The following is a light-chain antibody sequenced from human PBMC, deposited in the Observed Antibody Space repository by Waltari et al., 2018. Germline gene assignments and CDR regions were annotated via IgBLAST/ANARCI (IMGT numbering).Light chain of an antibody. CDR3: QQYNSYSQT. V-gene: IGKV1-5*03. Sequence: DIQITQSPSTLSASVGDRATITGRASQSLSSWLAWYQQKPGKYPNLLIYKASVLESGVPSRFCGSGSGTEFTLTISSLQPNDFATYDCQQYNSYSQTFGQGTKVEIK. J-gene: IGKJ1*01. CDR1: QSLSSW. CDR2: KAS.